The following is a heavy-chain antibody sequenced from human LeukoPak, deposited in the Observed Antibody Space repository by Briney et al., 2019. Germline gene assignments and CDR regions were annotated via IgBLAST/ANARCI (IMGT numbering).Heavy chain of an antibody. CDR1: GFTVNSNY. J-gene: IGHJ4*02. Sequence: GGSLRLSCAAPGFTVNSNYMSWVRQAPGKGLEWVSTIYSGGSTYYTGSLKGRFTISRDNSKNTVYLQMNSLRAEDTAVYYCARGGYDSSGYYYYFDFWGQGTLVTVSS. CDR2: IYSGGST. CDR3: ARGGYDSSGYYYYFDF. D-gene: IGHD3-22*01. V-gene: IGHV3-53*01.